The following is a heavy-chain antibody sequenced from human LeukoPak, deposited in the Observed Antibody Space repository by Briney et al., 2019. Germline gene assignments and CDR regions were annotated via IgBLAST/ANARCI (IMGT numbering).Heavy chain of an antibody. J-gene: IGHJ3*02. V-gene: IGHV3-23*01. CDR2: ISGSGGST. D-gene: IGHD4-17*01. CDR3: AKDRSTVTSWSDAFDI. Sequence: GGSLRLSCAASGFTFSSYAMSWVRQAPGKGLEWVSAISGSGGSTYYADSVKGRFTISRDNSKNTLYLRMNSLRAEDTAVYYCAKDRSTVTSWSDAFDIWGQGTLVTVSS. CDR1: GFTFSSYA.